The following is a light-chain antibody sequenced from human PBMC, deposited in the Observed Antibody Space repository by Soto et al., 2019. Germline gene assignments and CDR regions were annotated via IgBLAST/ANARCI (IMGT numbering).Light chain of an antibody. Sequence: EIVLTPSPGTLSLSPGERATLSCRASQSVSGSYLAWYQQKPGQAPRLLIYDASSRATGIPDRFSGSGSGTDFTLTISRLEPEDFAVYYCQQYGSSALTFGGGTKVDIK. J-gene: IGKJ4*01. CDR1: QSVSGSY. CDR2: DAS. CDR3: QQYGSSALT. V-gene: IGKV3-20*01.